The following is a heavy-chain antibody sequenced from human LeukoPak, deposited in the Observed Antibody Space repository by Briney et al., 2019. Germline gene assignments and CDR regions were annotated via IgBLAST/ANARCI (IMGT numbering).Heavy chain of an antibody. Sequence: GGSLRLSCAASGFTVNNNYMSWVRQAPGKGLEWVSVIHSDGRTFYADSVKGRFTISRDNSKNTLYLQMNSLRAEDAAVYYCANEYSKGDVWGQGTMVTVSS. D-gene: IGHD4-11*01. CDR1: GFTVNNNY. CDR3: ANEYSKGDV. V-gene: IGHV3-53*01. J-gene: IGHJ3*01. CDR2: IHSDGRT.